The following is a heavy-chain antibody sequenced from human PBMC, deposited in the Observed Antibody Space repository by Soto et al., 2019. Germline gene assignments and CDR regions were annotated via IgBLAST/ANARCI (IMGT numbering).Heavy chain of an antibody. J-gene: IGHJ4*02. CDR2: ISSNGGST. V-gene: IGHV3-64*01. D-gene: IGHD6-19*01. CDR3: ARYAGIAVAGPNDY. Sequence: EVQLVESGGGLVQPGGSLRLSCAASGFTFSSYAMHWVRQAPGKGLEYVSAISSNGGSTYYANSVKGRFTISRDNSKNTLYLQLGSLRAEDMAVYYCARYAGIAVAGPNDYWGQGTVVTVSS. CDR1: GFTFSSYA.